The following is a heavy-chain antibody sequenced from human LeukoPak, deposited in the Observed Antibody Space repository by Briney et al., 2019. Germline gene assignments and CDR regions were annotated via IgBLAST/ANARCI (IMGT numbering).Heavy chain of an antibody. CDR2: IYYSGST. CDR3: ARQGGYRAPLGY. V-gene: IGHV4-59*08. CDR1: GGSISSYY. Sequence: SETLSLTCTVSGGSISSYYWSWLRQPPGKGLEWIGYIYYSGSTNYNPSLKSRVTISVDTSKNQFSLKLSSVTAADTAVYYCARQGGYRAPLGYWGQGTLVTVSS. J-gene: IGHJ4*02. D-gene: IGHD3-22*01.